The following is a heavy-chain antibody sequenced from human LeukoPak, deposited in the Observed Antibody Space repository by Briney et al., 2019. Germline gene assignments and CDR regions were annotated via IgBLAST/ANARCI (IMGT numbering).Heavy chain of an antibody. V-gene: IGHV3-21*01. CDR1: GFTFSSYS. J-gene: IGHJ3*02. D-gene: IGHD6-13*01. CDR3: AMGAYSSSWSRAFDI. CDR2: ISSSSSYI. Sequence: NPGGSLRLSCAASGFTFSSYSMYWVRQAPGKGLEWVSSISSSSSYIYYADSVKGRFTISRDNAKNSLYLQMNSLRAEDTAVYYCAMGAYSSSWSRAFDIWGQGTMVTVSS.